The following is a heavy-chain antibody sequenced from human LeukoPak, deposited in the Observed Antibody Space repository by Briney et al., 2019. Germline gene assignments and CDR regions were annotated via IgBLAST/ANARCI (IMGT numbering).Heavy chain of an antibody. D-gene: IGHD1-20*01. Sequence: ASLKVSCKASGYAFTGYYMHWVRQAPGQGLEWMGCIHPNSGGTNYAQKSQGRVTMTRDTSISTAYMELSRLRSDDTAVYYCARDLGITGSQWVMDVWGKGTTVTVSS. CDR2: IHPNSGGT. J-gene: IGHJ6*03. V-gene: IGHV1-2*02. CDR1: GYAFTGYY. CDR3: ARDLGITGSQWVMDV.